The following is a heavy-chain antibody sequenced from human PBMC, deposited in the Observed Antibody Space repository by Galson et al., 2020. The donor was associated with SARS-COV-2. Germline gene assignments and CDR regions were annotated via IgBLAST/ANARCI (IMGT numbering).Heavy chain of an antibody. Sequence: GGSLRLSCAASGFTVSSNYMSWVRQAPGKGLEWVSVIYSGGSTYYADSVKGRFTISRDNSKNTLYLQMNSLRAEDTAVYYCAREPAVPIAAAGTSYGMDVWGKGTPVTVSS. CDR3: AREPAVPIAAAGTSYGMDV. CDR1: GFTVSSNY. J-gene: IGHJ6*04. CDR2: IYSGGST. D-gene: IGHD6-13*01. V-gene: IGHV3-53*01.